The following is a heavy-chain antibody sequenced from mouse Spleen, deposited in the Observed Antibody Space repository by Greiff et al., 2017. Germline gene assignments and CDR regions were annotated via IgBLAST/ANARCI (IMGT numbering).Heavy chain of an antibody. Sequence: EVQVVESGAELVRPGASVKLSCTASGFNIKDDYMHWVKQRPEQGLEWIGWIDPENGDTEYASKFQGKATITADTSSNTAYLQLSSLTSEDTAVYYCTTSLAGGAMDYWGQGTSVTVSS. J-gene: IGHJ4*01. V-gene: IGHV14-4*01. CDR1: GFNIKDDY. CDR3: TTSLAGGAMDY. CDR2: IDPENGDT.